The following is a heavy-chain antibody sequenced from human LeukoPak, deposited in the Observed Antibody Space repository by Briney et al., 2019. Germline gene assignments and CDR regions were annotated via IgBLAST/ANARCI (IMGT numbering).Heavy chain of an antibody. CDR2: ISSSGSTK. D-gene: IGHD4-17*01. V-gene: IGHV3-48*01. J-gene: IGHJ4*02. Sequence: PGGSLRLSCAASGFTFSSYSMNWVRQTPGKGLECISYISSSGSTKYYAESARGRFTISRDNVKNSLLLEMNSLRPEDTAIYYCARNRDYGDHDYWGQGTLVTVSS. CDR1: GFTFSSYS. CDR3: ARNRDYGDHDY.